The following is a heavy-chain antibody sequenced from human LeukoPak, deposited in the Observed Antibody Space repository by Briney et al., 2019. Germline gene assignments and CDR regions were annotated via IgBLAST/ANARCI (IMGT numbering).Heavy chain of an antibody. V-gene: IGHV6-1*01. CDR3: ARGWDYGDYRFDY. J-gene: IGHJ4*02. Sequence: SQTLSLTCAISGDSFSSNSAAWNWLRQSPSRGLKWLGRTYYRSKWYNDYAVSVKSRITINPDTSKNQFSLQLNSVTPEDTAVYYCARGWDYGDYRFDYWGQGTLVTVSS. CDR1: GDSFSSNSAA. CDR2: TYYRSKWYN. D-gene: IGHD4-17*01.